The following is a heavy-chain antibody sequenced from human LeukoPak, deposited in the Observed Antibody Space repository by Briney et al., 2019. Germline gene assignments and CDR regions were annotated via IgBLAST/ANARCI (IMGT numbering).Heavy chain of an antibody. J-gene: IGHJ4*02. CDR1: GGSISSSLYD. CDR2: IYYSGST. CDR3: ARVGNNQIDY. V-gene: IGHV4-39*01. Sequence: SETLSLTCTVSGGSISSSLYDWAWIRQPPGKGLERIGTIYYSGSTFYNPSLKSRLTISVDTSKNQFSLDLSSVTAADTAVYYCARVGNNQIDYWGQGTLVTVSS. D-gene: IGHD1/OR15-1a*01.